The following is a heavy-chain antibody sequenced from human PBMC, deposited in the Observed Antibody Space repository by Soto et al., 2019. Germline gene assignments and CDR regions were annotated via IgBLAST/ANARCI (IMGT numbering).Heavy chain of an antibody. CDR3: ARGGWKRFDY. CDR1: GGSISSYY. CDR2: FYYSGST. J-gene: IGHJ4*02. V-gene: IGHV4-59*01. D-gene: IGHD6-19*01. Sequence: QVQLQESGPGLVKPSETLSLTCTVSGGSISSYYWSWIRQPPGKGLEWIGCFYYSGSTNYNPSLTRRVTISVDTSKKQFSLKLSSVTAADTAVYYCARGGWKRFDYWGQGTLVTVSS.